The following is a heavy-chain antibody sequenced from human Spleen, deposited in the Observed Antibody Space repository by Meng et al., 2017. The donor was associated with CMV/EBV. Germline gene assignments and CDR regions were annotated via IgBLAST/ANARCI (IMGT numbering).Heavy chain of an antibody. CDR3: ARDIPGYCSSTSCPHYFDY. D-gene: IGHD2-2*01. CDR2: IIPIFGTA. Sequence: QVQLVQSGTEMKKPGASVKVSCKASGGTFSSYAISWVRQAPGQGLEWMGGIIPIFGTANYAQKFQGRVTITADESTSTAYMELSSLRSEDTAVYYCARDIPGYCSSTSCPHYFDYWGQGTLVTVSS. V-gene: IGHV1-69*01. J-gene: IGHJ4*02. CDR1: GGTFSSYA.